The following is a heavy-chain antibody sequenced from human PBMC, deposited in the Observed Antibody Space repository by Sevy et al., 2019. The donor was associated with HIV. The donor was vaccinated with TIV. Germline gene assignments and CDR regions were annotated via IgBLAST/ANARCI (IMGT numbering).Heavy chain of an antibody. CDR3: TRDLYGSGWFYFDY. V-gene: IGHV3-49*03. CDR2: MKTKTYSGTT. CDR1: GFTFGDYA. D-gene: IGHD6-19*01. J-gene: IGHJ4*02. Sequence: GGSLRLSCTASGFTFGDYAMSWFRQAPGKGLEWVGFMKTKTYSGTTEYAASVKGRFIISRDDSKNIAYLQMNSLKTEDTAVYYCTRDLYGSGWFYFDYWGQGTLVTVSS.